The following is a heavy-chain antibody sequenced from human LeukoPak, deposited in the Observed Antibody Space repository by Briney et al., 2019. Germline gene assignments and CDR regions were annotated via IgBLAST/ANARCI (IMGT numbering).Heavy chain of an antibody. J-gene: IGHJ5*02. CDR2: ISAYNGNT. D-gene: IGHD5-24*01. V-gene: IGHV1-18*01. CDR1: GYTFTSYG. Sequence: ASVKVSCKASGYTFTSYGISWVRQAPGQGLEWMGWISAYNGNTNYAQKLQGRVTMTTDTSTSTAYMELRSLRSDDTAVYYCARDGEMATILDEAWFDPWGQGTLVTVSS. CDR3: ARDGEMATILDEAWFDP.